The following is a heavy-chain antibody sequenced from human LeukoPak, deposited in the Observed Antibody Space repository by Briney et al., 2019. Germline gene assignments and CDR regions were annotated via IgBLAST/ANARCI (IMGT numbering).Heavy chain of an antibody. V-gene: IGHV1-18*01. D-gene: IGHD3-9*01. CDR3: ALVVLTGYYSDY. Sequence: GASVSVSCRASGYTFTIFGISGVRQAPGQGLEGMGWSSAYNGNTNYAQKLQGRVTMTTDTSTSTADKELRSLRSDDTAVYYCALVVLTGYYSDYWGQGTLVTVSS. J-gene: IGHJ4*02. CDR2: SSAYNGNT. CDR1: GYTFTIFG.